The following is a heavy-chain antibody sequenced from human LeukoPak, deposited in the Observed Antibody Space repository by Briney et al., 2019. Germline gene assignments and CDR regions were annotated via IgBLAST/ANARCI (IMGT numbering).Heavy chain of an antibody. V-gene: IGHV1-2*02. CDR3: ARGSSIAARGYSDWFDP. Sequence: ASVKLSCKASGYTFTGYYMHWVRQAPGQGLEWMGWINPNSGGTNYAQKFQGRVTMTRDTSISTAYMELSRLRSDDTAVYYCARGSSIAARGYSDWFDPWGQGTLVTVSS. J-gene: IGHJ5*02. CDR1: GYTFTGYY. D-gene: IGHD6-6*01. CDR2: INPNSGGT.